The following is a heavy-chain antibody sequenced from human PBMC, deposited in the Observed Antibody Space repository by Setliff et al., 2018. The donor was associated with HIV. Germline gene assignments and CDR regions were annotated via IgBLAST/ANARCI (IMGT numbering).Heavy chain of an antibody. Sequence: PSETLSLTCAVSGYSISRGSYWGWIRQPPGKGLEWIGSSYHRGSTHHNPSLKSRVTFSVDTSKNQFSLKLSSVTAADTAVYYCARSFGNGNSRLGNWGQGTLVTVSS. CDR1: GYSISRGSY. V-gene: IGHV4-38-2*01. J-gene: IGHJ4*02. CDR3: ARSFGNGNSRLGN. CDR2: SYHRGST. D-gene: IGHD2-8*01.